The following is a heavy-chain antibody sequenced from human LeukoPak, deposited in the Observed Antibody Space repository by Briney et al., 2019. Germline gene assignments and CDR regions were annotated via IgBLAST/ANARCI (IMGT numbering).Heavy chain of an antibody. J-gene: IGHJ4*02. CDR2: ICHSGSP. CDR3: ARVNINNWHSCDY. V-gene: IGHV4-4*02. Sequence: SETLSLTCAVSGGSISSNNWWGWVRQPPGKGLEWIGEICHSGSPNYNPSLKSRVTISVDKSRNHFSLNLSSVTAADTAVYYCARVNINNWHSCDYWGQGTLVTVSS. CDR1: GGSISSNNW. D-gene: IGHD1-1*01.